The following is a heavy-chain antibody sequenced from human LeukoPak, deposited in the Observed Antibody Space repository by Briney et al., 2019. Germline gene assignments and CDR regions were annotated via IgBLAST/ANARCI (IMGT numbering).Heavy chain of an antibody. Sequence: SETLSLTCAVSGGALSSSNWWSWVRQPPGKGLEWIGEIYHSGSTNYNPSFKSRVTISVDKSKNQFSLKLSSVTAADTAVYYCARDAPDFVVVTAGGPDAFDIWGQGTMVTVSS. J-gene: IGHJ3*02. D-gene: IGHD2-21*02. CDR2: IYHSGST. CDR3: ARDAPDFVVVTAGGPDAFDI. V-gene: IGHV4-4*02. CDR1: GGALSSSNW.